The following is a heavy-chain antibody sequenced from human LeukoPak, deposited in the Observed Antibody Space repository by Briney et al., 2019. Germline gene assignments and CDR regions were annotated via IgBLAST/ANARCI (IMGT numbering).Heavy chain of an antibody. CDR1: GGSISSSSYY. CDR3: ASSLDYYDSSGYRYAFDI. V-gene: IGHV4-39*01. J-gene: IGHJ3*02. D-gene: IGHD3-22*01. Sequence: SETLSLTCTVSGGSISSSSYYWGWIRQPPGKGLEWIGSIYYSGSTYYNPSLKSRVTISVDTSKNQFSLKLSSVTAADTAVYYCASSLDYYDSSGYRYAFDIWGQGTTVTVSS. CDR2: IYYSGST.